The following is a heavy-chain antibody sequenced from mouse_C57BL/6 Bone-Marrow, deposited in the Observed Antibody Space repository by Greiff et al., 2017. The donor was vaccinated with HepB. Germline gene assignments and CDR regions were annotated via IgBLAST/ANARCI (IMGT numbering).Heavy chain of an antibody. D-gene: IGHD2-1*01. CDR2: INYDGSST. Sequence: DVMLVESEGGLVQPGSSMKLSCTASGFTFSDYYMAWVRQVPEKGLEWVANINYDGSSTYYLDSLKSRFIISRDNAKNILYLQMSSLKSEDTATYYCARDVRYGNWYFDVWGTGTTVTVSS. V-gene: IGHV5-16*01. CDR1: GFTFSDYY. J-gene: IGHJ1*03. CDR3: ARDVRYGNWYFDV.